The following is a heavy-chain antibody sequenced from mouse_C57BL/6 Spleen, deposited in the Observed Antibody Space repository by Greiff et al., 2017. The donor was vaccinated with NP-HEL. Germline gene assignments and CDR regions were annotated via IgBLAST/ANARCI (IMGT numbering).Heavy chain of an antibody. J-gene: IGHJ2*01. CDR1: GYTFTSYW. CDR3: AREGGGYFDY. CDR2: IHPNSGST. Sequence: QVQLQQPGAELVKPGASVKLSCKASGYTFTSYWMHWVKQRPGQGLEWIGMIHPNSGSTNYNEKFKSKATLTVDKSSSTAYMHLSSLTSEDSAVYCCAREGGGYFDYWGQGTTVTVSA. V-gene: IGHV1-64*01.